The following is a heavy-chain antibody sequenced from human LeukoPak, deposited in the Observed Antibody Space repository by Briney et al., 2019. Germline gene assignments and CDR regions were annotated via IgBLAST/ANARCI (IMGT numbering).Heavy chain of an antibody. CDR2: VSASGDST. CDR1: GFIFSSYV. CDR3: AKSHYYGSGSIDY. D-gene: IGHD3-10*01. J-gene: IGHJ4*02. V-gene: IGHV3-23*01. Sequence: GGSLRLSCAASGFIFSSYVMSWVRQAPGKGLAWISTVSASGDSTSYADSVKGRFTISRDSSKNALYLQVNSLRADDAALYYCAKSHYYGSGSIDYWGQGTLVTVSS.